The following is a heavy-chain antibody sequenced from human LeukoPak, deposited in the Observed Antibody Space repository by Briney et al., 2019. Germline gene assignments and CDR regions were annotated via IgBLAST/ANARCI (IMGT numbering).Heavy chain of an antibody. J-gene: IGHJ4*02. CDR2: IIPIFGIA. Sequence: SVKVSRKASGGTFSSYAISWVRQAPGQGLEWMGRIIPIFGIANYAQKFQGRVTITADKSTSTAYMELSSLRSEDTAVYYCARDLDCPNCGGDSPLGYWGQGTLVTVSS. CDR1: GGTFSSYA. CDR3: ARDLDCPNCGGDSPLGY. V-gene: IGHV1-69*04. D-gene: IGHD2-21*01.